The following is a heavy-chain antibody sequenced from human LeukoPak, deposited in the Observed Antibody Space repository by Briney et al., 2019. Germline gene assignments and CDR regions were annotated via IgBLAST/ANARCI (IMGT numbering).Heavy chain of an antibody. CDR1: GFTFSSYG. J-gene: IGHJ3*02. CDR3: AKVTVGWADAFDN. CDR2: ISYDGSNK. V-gene: IGHV3-30*18. D-gene: IGHD6-19*01. Sequence: GRSLRLSCAASGFTFSSYGMHWVRQAPGKGLEWVAVISYDGSNKYYADSVKGRFTISRDNSKNTLYLQMNSLRAEDTAVYYCAKVTVGWADAFDNWGQGTMVTVSS.